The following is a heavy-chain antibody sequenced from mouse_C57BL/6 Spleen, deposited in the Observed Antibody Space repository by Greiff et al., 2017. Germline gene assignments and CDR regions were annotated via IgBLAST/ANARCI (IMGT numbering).Heavy chain of an antibody. D-gene: IGHD2-1*01. V-gene: IGHV2-6*01. CDR2: IWGVGST. CDR3: ATHYGNPGFAY. Sequence: VQLQQSGPGLVAPSQSLSITCTVSGFSLTSYGVDWVRQSPGKGLEWLGVIWGVGSTNYNSALKSRLSISKDNSKSQVFLKMNSLQTDDTAMYYCATHYGNPGFAYWGQGTLVTVSA. CDR1: GFSLTSYG. J-gene: IGHJ3*01.